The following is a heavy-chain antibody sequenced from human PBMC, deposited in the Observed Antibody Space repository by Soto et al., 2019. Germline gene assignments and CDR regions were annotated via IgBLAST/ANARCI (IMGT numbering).Heavy chain of an antibody. CDR2: IIPIFGTA. CDR3: ARGARFLEWLYCDH. Sequence: QVQLEQSGAEVKTLGSSVKVSCKASGDTFNRYAISWVRQAPGQGLEWMGGIIPIFGTANYAPQFQDRVTITADESTSTAYMELTSLKSEDTAVYFCARGARFLEWLYCDHGGQGSLVTVSS. D-gene: IGHD3-3*01. CDR1: GDTFNRYA. J-gene: IGHJ4*02. V-gene: IGHV1-69*12.